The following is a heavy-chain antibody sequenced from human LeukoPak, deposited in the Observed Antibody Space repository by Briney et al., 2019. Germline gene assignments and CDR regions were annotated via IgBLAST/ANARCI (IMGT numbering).Heavy chain of an antibody. CDR1: GGSTSSYY. D-gene: IGHD3-22*01. J-gene: IGHJ4*02. Sequence: SETLSLTCTVSGGSTSSYYWSWIRQPAGKGLEWIGRIYTSGSTNYNPSLKSRVTMSVDTSKNQFSLKLSSVTAADTAVYYCARSSYDSSSGVIWGQGTLVTVSS. V-gene: IGHV4-4*07. CDR3: ARSSYDSSSGVI. CDR2: IYTSGST.